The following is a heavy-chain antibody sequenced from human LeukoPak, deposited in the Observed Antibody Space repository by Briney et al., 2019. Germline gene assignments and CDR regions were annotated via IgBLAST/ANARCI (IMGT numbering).Heavy chain of an antibody. CDR3: ARALGGYSYSSYYYYYYMDV. J-gene: IGHJ6*03. Sequence: GGSLRLSCAASGFTFSSYSMNWVRQAPGKGLEWVSSISSSSTYIYYADSLKGRFTISRDNAKKSLYLQMNSLRAEDTAVYYCARALGGYSYSSYYYYYYMDVWGKGTTVTISS. V-gene: IGHV3-21*01. CDR2: ISSSSTYI. CDR1: GFTFSSYS. D-gene: IGHD5-18*01.